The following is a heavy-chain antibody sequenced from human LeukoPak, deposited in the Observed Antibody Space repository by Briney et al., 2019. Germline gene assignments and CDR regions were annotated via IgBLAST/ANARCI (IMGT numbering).Heavy chain of an antibody. CDR1: GFTVSTNC. D-gene: IGHD5-18*01. V-gene: IGHV3-53*04. J-gene: IGHJ4*02. CDR3: ARVDTVMAYYFDL. Sequence: GGSLRLSCAASGFTVSTNCMTWVRQAPGKGLEWVSTIYSGGTTYYADSVMGRFTIFRHNSRNTLYLQMNSLRAEDTAVYYCARVDTVMAYYFDLWGQGTLVTVSS. CDR2: IYSGGTT.